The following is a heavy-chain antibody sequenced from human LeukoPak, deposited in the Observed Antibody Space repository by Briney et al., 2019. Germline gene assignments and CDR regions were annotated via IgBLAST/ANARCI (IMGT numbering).Heavy chain of an antibody. Sequence: GGSLRLSCAASGFTFSSYSMNWVRQAPGKGLEWVSYISSSSSTIYYADSVKGRFTISRDNAKNSLYLQMNSLRVEDTAVYYCARDFTHSDAFDIWGQGTMVTVSS. CDR1: GFTFSSYS. CDR2: ISSSSSTI. D-gene: IGHD2-15*01. J-gene: IGHJ3*02. V-gene: IGHV3-48*04. CDR3: ARDFTHSDAFDI.